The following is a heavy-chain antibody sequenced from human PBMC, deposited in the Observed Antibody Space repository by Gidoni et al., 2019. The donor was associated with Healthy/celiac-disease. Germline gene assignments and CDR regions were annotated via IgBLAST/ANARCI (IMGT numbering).Heavy chain of an antibody. D-gene: IGHD2-15*01. CDR2: INPNSGGT. CDR1: GYTFTGYY. Sequence: QVQLVQSGAEVKKPGASVKVSCKAPGYTFTGYYMHWVRQAPGQGLEWMGWINPNSGGTNYAQKFQGRVTMTRDTSISTAYMELSRLRSDDTAVYYCARPAHPAIVVNWFDPWGQGTLVTVSS. J-gene: IGHJ5*02. CDR3: ARPAHPAIVVNWFDP. V-gene: IGHV1-2*02.